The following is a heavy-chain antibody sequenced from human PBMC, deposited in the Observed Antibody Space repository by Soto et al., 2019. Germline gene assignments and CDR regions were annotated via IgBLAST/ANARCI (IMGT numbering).Heavy chain of an antibody. CDR3: ARMNYYDTSGYPFDY. D-gene: IGHD3-22*01. CDR2: IYYSGST. Sequence: LSLTCTVSGGSISSSSYYWGWIRQPPGKGLEWIGSIYYSGSTYYNPSLKSRVTMSADTSKNQFSLKLNSVTAADTAVYYCARMNYYDTSGYPFDYWGQGMMVTVSS. CDR1: GGSISSSSYY. J-gene: IGHJ4*02. V-gene: IGHV4-39*07.